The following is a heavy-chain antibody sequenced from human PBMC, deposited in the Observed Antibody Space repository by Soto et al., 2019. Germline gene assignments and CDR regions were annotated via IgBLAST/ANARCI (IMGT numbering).Heavy chain of an antibody. J-gene: IGHJ3*01. Sequence: PSETLSLTWTVSGGSISSSSYYWGWIRQAPGKGLEWIGSIYYSGSTYYNPSLKSRVTISVDTSKNQFSLKLSSVTAADTAVYYSAIYLICVVVIIAGYSFDFLGRGTMLDFSS. D-gene: IGHD3-22*01. V-gene: IGHV4-39*01. CDR1: GGSISSSSYY. CDR2: IYYSGST. CDR3: AIYLICVVVIIAGYSFDF.